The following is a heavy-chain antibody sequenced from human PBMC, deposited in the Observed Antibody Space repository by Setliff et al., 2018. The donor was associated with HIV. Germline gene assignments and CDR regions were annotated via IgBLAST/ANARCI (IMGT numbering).Heavy chain of an antibody. CDR1: GYSFTTYS. CDR2: IHTSTGKP. J-gene: IGHJ4*02. V-gene: IGHV7-4-1*02. D-gene: IGHD3-22*01. Sequence: ASVKVSCKASGYSFTTYSITWLRQAPGQGPEWMGWIHTSTGKPTYVRDFTGRFVFSLDTSVNTAFLQLSDLKTEDTAVYYCARNSPFPPSSGAHFDFWGPGTLVTVSS. CDR3: ARNSPFPPSSGAHFDF.